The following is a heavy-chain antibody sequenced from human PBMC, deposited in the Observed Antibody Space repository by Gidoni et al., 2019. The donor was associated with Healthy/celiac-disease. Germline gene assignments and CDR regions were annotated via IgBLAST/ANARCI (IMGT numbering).Heavy chain of an antibody. CDR3: ARADIQLRYRLGWFDP. CDR1: GGSLSSVDYY. V-gene: IGHV4-30-4*01. J-gene: IGHJ5*02. CDR2: IYYSGST. D-gene: IGHD3-9*01. Sequence: QVQLQESGPGLVTPSQTLSLTCTVSGGSLSSVDYYWSWIRQPPGKGLEWIGYIYYSGSTYYNPSLKSRVTISVDTSNNQFSLKLSSVTAADTAVYYCARADIQLRYRLGWFDPWGQGTLVTVSS.